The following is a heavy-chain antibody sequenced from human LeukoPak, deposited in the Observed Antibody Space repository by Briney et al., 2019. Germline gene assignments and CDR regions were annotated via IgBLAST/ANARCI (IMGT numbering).Heavy chain of an antibody. Sequence: GGSLRLSCAASGFTFRTYGMHWVRQAPGKGLEWLAVISYDGSNKYYADSVKGRFTISRDNSKNTLYLQMNSLRAEDTAVYYCARGGFSYGYGLGDYWGQGTLVTVSS. J-gene: IGHJ4*02. CDR3: ARGGFSYGYGLGDY. D-gene: IGHD5-18*01. V-gene: IGHV3-30*03. CDR1: GFTFRTYG. CDR2: ISYDGSNK.